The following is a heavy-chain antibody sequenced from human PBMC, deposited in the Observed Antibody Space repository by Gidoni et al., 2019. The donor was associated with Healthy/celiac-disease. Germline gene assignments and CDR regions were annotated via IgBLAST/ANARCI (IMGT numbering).Heavy chain of an antibody. Sequence: EVQLLESGGGLVQPGGSLRLSCAASGFTFSSYAMSWVSQAPGKGLEWVSAISGSGGSTYYADSVKGRFTISRDNSKNTLYLQMNSLRAEDTAVYYCAKVNVRVGYCSSTSCLSDAFDIWGQGTMVTVSS. D-gene: IGHD2-2*01. CDR1: GFTFSSYA. J-gene: IGHJ3*02. V-gene: IGHV3-23*01. CDR3: AKVNVRVGYCSSTSCLSDAFDI. CDR2: ISGSGGST.